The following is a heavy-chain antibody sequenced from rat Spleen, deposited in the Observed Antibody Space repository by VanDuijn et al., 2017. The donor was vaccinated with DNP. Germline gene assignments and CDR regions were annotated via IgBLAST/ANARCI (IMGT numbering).Heavy chain of an antibody. CDR3: ARSDSYGFPY. CDR1: GFTFSNFG. V-gene: IGHV5-25*01. CDR2: INYDGGST. D-gene: IGHD1-2*01. Sequence: EVQLVESGGGLVQPGRSMKLSCAASGFTFSNFGMAWVRQAPKKGLEWVAYINYDGGSTFYRDSVKGRFTISRDNAKSTLYLQMDSLRSEDTATYYCARSDSYGFPYWGQGTLVTVSS. J-gene: IGHJ3*01.